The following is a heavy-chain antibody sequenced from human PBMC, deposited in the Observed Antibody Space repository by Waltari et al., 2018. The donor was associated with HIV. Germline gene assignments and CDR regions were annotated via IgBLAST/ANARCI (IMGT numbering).Heavy chain of an antibody. CDR1: GGTFRRYA. CDR3: ASGRYYYDSSGYYCYYYDMDV. V-gene: IGHV1-69*12. D-gene: IGHD3-22*01. J-gene: IGHJ6*02. Sequence: QVQLVQSGAEVKKPGSSVKVSCKASGGTFRRYAISWVPRAPGQGLEWMGGIIPIFGTANYAQKFQGRVTITADESTSTAYMELSSLRSEDTAVYYCASGRYYYDSSGYYCYYYDMDVWGQGTTVTVPS. CDR2: IIPIFGTA.